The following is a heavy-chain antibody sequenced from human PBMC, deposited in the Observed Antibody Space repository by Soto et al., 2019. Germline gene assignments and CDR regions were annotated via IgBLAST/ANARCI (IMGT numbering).Heavy chain of an antibody. CDR1: GFSFSCCA. CDR2: ISNDGSRK. CDR3: AKDEGVGATLGLPDY. D-gene: IGHD1-26*01. Sequence: QVQLVESGGGVVQPGRSLRLSCAASGFSFSCCAMHWVRQAPGKGLEWVAIISNDGSRKYYADSVKGRFTISRDNSKNTLYLQMDSLRAEDTDVYYCAKDEGVGATLGLPDYWGQGTLVTVSS. V-gene: IGHV3-30*18. J-gene: IGHJ4*02.